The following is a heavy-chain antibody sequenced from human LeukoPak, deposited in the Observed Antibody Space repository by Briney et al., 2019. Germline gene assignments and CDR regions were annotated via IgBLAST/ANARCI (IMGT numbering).Heavy chain of an antibody. CDR3: AVLGITMIGGV. D-gene: IGHD3-10*02. Sequence: PGGSLRLSCAASGFTFSSYEMNWVRQAPGKGLEWVSYISSSGSTIYYADSVKGRFTISRDNAKNSLYLQMNSVRAEDTAVYYCAVLGITMIGGVWGNGTTVTISS. V-gene: IGHV3-48*03. CDR1: GFTFSSYE. CDR2: ISSSGSTI. J-gene: IGHJ6*04.